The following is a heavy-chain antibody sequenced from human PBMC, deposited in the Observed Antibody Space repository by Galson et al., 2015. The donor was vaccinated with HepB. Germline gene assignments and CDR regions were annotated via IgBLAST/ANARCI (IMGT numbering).Heavy chain of an antibody. D-gene: IGHD3-22*01. J-gene: IGHJ6*02. CDR1: GFTFSSYG. CDR2: IWYDGSNK. CDR3: ARCDYYDSSGYYYAWSYYYYGMDV. Sequence: SLRLSCAASGFTFSSYGMHWVRQAPGKGLEWVAVIWYDGSNKYYADSVKGRFTISRDNSKNTLYLQMNSLRAEDTAVYYCARCDYYDSSGYYYAWSYYYYGMDVWGQGTTVTVSS. V-gene: IGHV3-33*01.